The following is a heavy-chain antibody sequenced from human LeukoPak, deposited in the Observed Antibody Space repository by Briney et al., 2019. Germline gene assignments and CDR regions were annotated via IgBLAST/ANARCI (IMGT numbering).Heavy chain of an antibody. J-gene: IGHJ4*02. V-gene: IGHV4-59*01. CDR2: IYYSGST. Sequence: NPSETLSLTCTVSGGSITSYYWSCIRQPPGKGLEWIGYIYYSGSTNYNPSLKSRVTMSVDTSKNQFSLKLSSVTAADTAVYYCATLNYFDSSGDYWGQGTLVTVSS. D-gene: IGHD3-22*01. CDR3: ATLNYFDSSGDY. CDR1: GGSITSYY.